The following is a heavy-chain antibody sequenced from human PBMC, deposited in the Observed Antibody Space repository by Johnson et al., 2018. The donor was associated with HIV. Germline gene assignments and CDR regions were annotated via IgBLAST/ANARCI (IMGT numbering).Heavy chain of an antibody. CDR1: GFTVTYNY. J-gene: IGHJ3*02. D-gene: IGHD6-19*01. CDR2: IYSGGNT. CDR3: ARDRLYSSGWYGTDAFDI. Sequence: VQLVESGGGLIQPGGSLRLSCAASGFTVTYNYMSWVRQAPGKGLEWVSVIYSGGNTYYADSLKGRFTISRDKSKKTLYLQMNSLRAEDTAVYFCARDRLYSSGWYGTDAFDIWGQGTMVTVSS. V-gene: IGHV3-53*01.